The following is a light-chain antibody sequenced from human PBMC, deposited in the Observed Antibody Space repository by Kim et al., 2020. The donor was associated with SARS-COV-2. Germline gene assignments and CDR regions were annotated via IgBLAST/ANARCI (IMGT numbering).Light chain of an antibody. J-gene: IGKJ1*01. CDR3: QQCKSAPWT. Sequence: ESGGDRVTITCRASQGISNYLAWYQQKPGKVPKLLIYAASALQSGVPSRFSGSGSGTDFTLTITSLQPEDVAAYYCQQCKSAPWTFGQGTKVDIK. V-gene: IGKV1-27*01. CDR2: AAS. CDR1: QGISNY.